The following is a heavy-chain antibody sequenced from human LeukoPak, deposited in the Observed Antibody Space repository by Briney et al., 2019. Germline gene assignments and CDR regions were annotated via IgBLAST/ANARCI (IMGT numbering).Heavy chain of an antibody. J-gene: IGHJ4*02. CDR1: GFTLRSYG. CDR2: IWYDGSNK. Sequence: GGSLRLSCAASGFTLRSYGMHWVRQAPGKGLEWVAVIWYDGSNKYYADSVKGRFTISRDNSKNTLYLQMNSLRAEDTAVYYCAIYGYGAKYYFDYWGQGTLVTVSS. CDR3: AIYGYGAKYYFDY. V-gene: IGHV3-30*02. D-gene: IGHD5-18*01.